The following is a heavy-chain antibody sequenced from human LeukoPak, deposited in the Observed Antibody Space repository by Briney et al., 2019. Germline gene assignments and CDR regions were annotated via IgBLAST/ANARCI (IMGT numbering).Heavy chain of an antibody. CDR1: GYTFTSYG. J-gene: IGHJ5*02. V-gene: IGHV1-18*01. CDR3: ARDSSGWSDNWFDP. Sequence: GASVKVSCKASGYTFTSYGISWVRQAPGQGLEWMGWISAYNGNTNYAQKLQGRVTMTTDTSTSTAYMELRSLRSDDTAVYYCARDSSGWSDNWFDPWGQGTPVTVSS. CDR2: ISAYNGNT. D-gene: IGHD6-19*01.